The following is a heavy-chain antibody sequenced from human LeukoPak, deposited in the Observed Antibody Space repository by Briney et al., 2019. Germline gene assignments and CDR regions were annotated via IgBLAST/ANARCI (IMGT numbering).Heavy chain of an antibody. V-gene: IGHV3-23*01. CDR2: ISGSGGST. CDR3: AKHGLEQWLVPGAFPGAFDI. J-gene: IGHJ3*02. Sequence: GGSLRLSCAASGFTFSSYAMSWVRQAPGKGLEWVSAISGSGGSTYYADSVKGRFTISRDNSKNTLYLQMNSLRAEDTAVYYCAKHGLEQWLVPGAFPGAFDIWGQGTMVTVSS. D-gene: IGHD6-19*01. CDR1: GFTFSSYA.